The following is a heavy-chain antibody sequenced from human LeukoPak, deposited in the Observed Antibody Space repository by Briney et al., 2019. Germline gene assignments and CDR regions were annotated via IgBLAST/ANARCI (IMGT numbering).Heavy chain of an antibody. J-gene: IGHJ3*02. D-gene: IGHD5-18*01. V-gene: IGHV4-34*01. Sequence: SETLSLTCAVYGGSFSGYYWSWIRQPPGKGLEWIGEINHSGSTNYNPSLKSRVTISVDTSKNQFSLQLNSVTPEDTAVYYCARENQGQLWIPRLSPRAAFDIWGQGTMVTVSS. CDR3: ARENQGQLWIPRLSPRAAFDI. CDR2: INHSGST. CDR1: GGSFSGYY.